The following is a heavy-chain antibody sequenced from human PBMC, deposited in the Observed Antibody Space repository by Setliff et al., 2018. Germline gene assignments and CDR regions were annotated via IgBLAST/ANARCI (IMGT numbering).Heavy chain of an antibody. J-gene: IGHJ6*02. CDR3: AREVNDNFWSGYLYYYGMDV. V-gene: IGHV3-48*01. Sequence: PGGSLRLSRAASGFTFSSYSMNWVRQAPGKGLEWVSYISSSSSTIYYADYAKGRFTISRDNAKNSLYLQMNSLRAEDTAVYYCAREVNDNFWSGYLYYYGMDVWGQGTTVTVSS. CDR1: GFTFSSYS. CDR2: ISSSSSTI. D-gene: IGHD3-3*01.